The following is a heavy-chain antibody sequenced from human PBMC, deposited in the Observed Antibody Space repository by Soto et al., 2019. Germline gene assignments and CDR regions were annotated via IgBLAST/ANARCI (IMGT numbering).Heavy chain of an antibody. CDR1: GGSISSYY. Sequence: SETLSLTCTVSGGSISSYYWSWVRQPPGKGLEWIGYIYYSGSTNYNPSLKSRVTISVDTSKNQFSLKLSSVTAADTAVYYCARVSYYDSSGYPAFDYWGQGTLVTVSS. J-gene: IGHJ4*02. V-gene: IGHV4-59*01. CDR2: IYYSGST. CDR3: ARVSYYDSSGYPAFDY. D-gene: IGHD3-22*01.